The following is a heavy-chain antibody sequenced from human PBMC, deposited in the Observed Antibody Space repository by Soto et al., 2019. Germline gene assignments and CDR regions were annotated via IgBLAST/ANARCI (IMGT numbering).Heavy chain of an antibody. Sequence: QVQLQESGPGLVKPSQTLSLTCTVSGGSISSGGYYWSWIRQHPGKGLEWIGYIYYSGSTYYNPSLKSRFTISVDTSKNQFSLKLSSVTAADTAVYYCARVAGEQQLVFGMDVWGQGTTVTVSS. J-gene: IGHJ6*02. CDR3: ARVAGEQQLVFGMDV. CDR2: IYYSGST. CDR1: GGSISSGGYY. D-gene: IGHD6-13*01. V-gene: IGHV4-31*03.